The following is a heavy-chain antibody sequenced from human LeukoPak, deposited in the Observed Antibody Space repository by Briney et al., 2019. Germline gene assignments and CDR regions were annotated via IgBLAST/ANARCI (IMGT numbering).Heavy chain of an antibody. CDR1: GGSISSGDYY. V-gene: IGHV4-30-4*08. Sequence: SQTLSLTCTVSGGSISSGDYYWSWIRQPPGKGLEWIGYIYYSGSTYYNPSLKSRVTISVDTSKNQFSLKLSSLTAADTAVYYCAARRPYCSGGSCPSYAFDIWGQGTMVTVSS. CDR2: IYYSGST. CDR3: AARRPYCSGGSCPSYAFDI. J-gene: IGHJ3*02. D-gene: IGHD2-15*01.